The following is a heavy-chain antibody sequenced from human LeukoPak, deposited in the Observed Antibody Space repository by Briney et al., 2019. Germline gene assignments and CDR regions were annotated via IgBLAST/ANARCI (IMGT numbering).Heavy chain of an antibody. D-gene: IGHD2-2*01. Sequence: SVKVSCKASGGTFSSYAISWVRQAPGQGLEWMGRIIPILGIANYAQKLQGRVTMTTDTSTSTAYMELRSLRSDDTAVYYCARDGVPAAINWFDPWGQGTLVTVSS. CDR1: GGTFSSYA. J-gene: IGHJ5*02. CDR3: ARDGVPAAINWFDP. CDR2: IIPILGIA. V-gene: IGHV1-69*04.